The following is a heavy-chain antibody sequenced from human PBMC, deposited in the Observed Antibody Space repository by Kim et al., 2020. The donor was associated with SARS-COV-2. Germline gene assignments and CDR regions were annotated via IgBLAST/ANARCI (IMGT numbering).Heavy chain of an antibody. V-gene: IGHV1-2*02. CDR3: ARGDRNSIALRGFDY. CDR2: INPNSGGT. D-gene: IGHD3-10*01. CDR1: GYTFTGYY. J-gene: IGHJ4*02. Sequence: ASVKVSCKASGYTFTGYYMHWVRQAPGQGLEWMGWINPNSGGTNYAQKFQGRVTMTRDTSISTAYMELSRLRSDDTAVYYCARGDRNSIALRGFDYWGQGTLVTVSS.